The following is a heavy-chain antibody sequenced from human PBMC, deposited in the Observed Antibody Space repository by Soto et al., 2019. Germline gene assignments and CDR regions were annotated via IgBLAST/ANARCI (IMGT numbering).Heavy chain of an antibody. Sequence: QVQLLQSGAEVKKPGASVKVSCKASGYTFTGYFMHWVRQAPGEGLEWMGWINPNSGSTKYAPKFQGRVTMTRDTSNRTAYLELSRLTSDGTAIYYCARGGGTTLAPLPWGQGTPVTVSS. CDR1: GYTFTGYF. CDR2: INPNSGST. D-gene: IGHD3-16*01. CDR3: ARGGGTTLAPLP. V-gene: IGHV1-2*02. J-gene: IGHJ5*02.